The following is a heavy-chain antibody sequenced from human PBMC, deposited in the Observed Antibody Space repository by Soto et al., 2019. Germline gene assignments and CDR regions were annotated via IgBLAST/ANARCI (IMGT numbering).Heavy chain of an antibody. D-gene: IGHD1-26*01. Sequence: EVQLVDSGGDLVQPGGSLRLSCAASGFTFSTYWMSWVRQAPGKGLEWVANIDPDGSQKYYVDSVKGRFTISGDNAKKSRYLPMTSLSAEDTAVYYCARDMGPSGAYGYWGQVTLVSVSS. CDR2: IDPDGSQK. CDR3: ARDMGPSGAYGY. CDR1: GFTFSTYW. J-gene: IGHJ4*02. V-gene: IGHV3-7*03.